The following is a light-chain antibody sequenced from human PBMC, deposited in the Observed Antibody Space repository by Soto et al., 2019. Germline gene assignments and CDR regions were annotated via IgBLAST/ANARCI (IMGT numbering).Light chain of an antibody. CDR1: QSVSSTF. CDR3: QQYGSSPIFS. Sequence: EIVLTQSPGTLSLSPGDSATLSCRASQSVSSTFLAWYQHKPGRPPRLLIHGASSRAIGIPDRFTGSGSGTDFTLTISRLEPEDFAVYYCQQYGSSPIFSFGPGTRVDI. V-gene: IGKV3-20*01. CDR2: GAS. J-gene: IGKJ3*01.